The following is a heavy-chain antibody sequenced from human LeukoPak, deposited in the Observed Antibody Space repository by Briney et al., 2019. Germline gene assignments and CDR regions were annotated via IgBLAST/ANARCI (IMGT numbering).Heavy chain of an antibody. CDR2: IYHSGST. CDR1: GGSISSGGYS. CDR3: ARGPWELGY. D-gene: IGHD1-26*01. J-gene: IGHJ4*02. V-gene: IGHV4-30-2*01. Sequence: SQTLSLTCAVSGGSISSGGYSWSWIRQPPGKGLEWIGYIYHSGSTYYNPSLKSRVTISVDTSKNQFSLKLSSVTAADTAVYYCARGPWELGYWGQGTLVTVSS.